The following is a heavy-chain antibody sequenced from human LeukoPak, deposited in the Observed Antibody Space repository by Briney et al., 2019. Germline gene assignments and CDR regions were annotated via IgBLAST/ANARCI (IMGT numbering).Heavy chain of an antibody. J-gene: IGHJ5*02. D-gene: IGHD3-3*01. CDR2: ISYDGSNK. Sequence: GGSLRLSCAASGFTFSSYAMHRVRQAPGKGLEWVAVISYDGSNKYYADSVKGRFTISRDNSKNTLYLQMNSLRAEDTAVYYCARVQGASITILGVPPTFDPWGEETRVTVSS. CDR1: GFTFSSYA. V-gene: IGHV3-30-3*01. CDR3: ARVQGASITILGVPPTFDP.